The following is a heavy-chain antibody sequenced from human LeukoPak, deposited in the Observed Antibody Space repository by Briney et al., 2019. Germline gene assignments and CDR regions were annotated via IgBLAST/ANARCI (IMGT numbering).Heavy chain of an antibody. D-gene: IGHD2/OR15-2a*01. CDR2: IIPIFGTA. CDR3: ARAFRNIVGLADYYYYMDV. Sequence: ASVKVSCKASGYTFTGYYMHWVRQAPGQGLEWMGGIIPIFGTANYPQKFQGRVTMTRDMSTSTVYMELSSLRSEDTAVYYCARAFRNIVGLADYYYYMDVWGKGTTVTVSS. CDR1: GYTFTGYY. J-gene: IGHJ6*03. V-gene: IGHV1-46*01.